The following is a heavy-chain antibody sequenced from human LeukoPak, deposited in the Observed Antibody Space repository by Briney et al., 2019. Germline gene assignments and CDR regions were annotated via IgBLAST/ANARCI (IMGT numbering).Heavy chain of an antibody. D-gene: IGHD3-22*01. J-gene: IGHJ4*02. CDR2: ISSSSSYI. CDR1: GFTSSSYS. V-gene: IGHV3-21*01. Sequence: GGSLRLSCAASGFTSSSYSMNWVRQAPGKGLEWVSSISSSSSYIYYADSVKGRFTISRDNAKNSLYLQMNSLRAEDTAVYYCARAPYYYDSGTIDYWGQGTLVTVSS. CDR3: ARAPYYYDSGTIDY.